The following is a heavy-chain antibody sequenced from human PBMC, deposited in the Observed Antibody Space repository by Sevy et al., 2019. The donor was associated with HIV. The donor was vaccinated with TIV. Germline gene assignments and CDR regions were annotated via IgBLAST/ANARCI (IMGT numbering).Heavy chain of an antibody. J-gene: IGHJ4*02. D-gene: IGHD6-13*01. CDR3: ARYMGSGTSFDY. V-gene: IGHV4-59*13. Sequence: SETLSLTCTVSGGSITNYYWGWIRQPPGMRLEWIGYCHSSGNTNSNPSLKSRVTISVDTSKNQFSLNLNSVTAADTAVYYCARYMGSGTSFDYWGQGTLVTVSS. CDR1: GGSITNYY. CDR2: CHSSGNT.